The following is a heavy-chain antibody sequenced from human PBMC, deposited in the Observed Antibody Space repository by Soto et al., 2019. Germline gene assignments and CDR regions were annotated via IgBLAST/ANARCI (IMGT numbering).Heavy chain of an antibody. Sequence: PSETLSLTCTVSGGSISSSSYYWGWIRQPPGKGLEWIGSIYYSGSTYYNPSLKSRVTISVDTSKNQFSLKLSSVTAADTAVYYCARTYYYDSSGYYYRALDIWGQGTMVTVSS. CDR3: ARTYYYDSSGYYYRALDI. J-gene: IGHJ3*02. V-gene: IGHV4-39*01. CDR1: GGSISSSSYY. CDR2: IYYSGST. D-gene: IGHD3-22*01.